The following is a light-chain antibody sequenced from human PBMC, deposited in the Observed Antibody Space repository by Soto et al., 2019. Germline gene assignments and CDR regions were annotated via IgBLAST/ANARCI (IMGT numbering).Light chain of an antibody. CDR2: LAS. CDR1: QAVNTR. J-gene: IGKJ1*01. Sequence: EIVLTQSPATLSSFPGDRVTLSCRASQAVNTRLAWYQHRPGQAPRLLIYLASNRAAGVPARFSGSGSGTDFTLTISDVEPEDFATYYCQHCNSYSEAFGQGTKVELK. V-gene: IGKV3D-11*01. CDR3: QHCNSYSEA.